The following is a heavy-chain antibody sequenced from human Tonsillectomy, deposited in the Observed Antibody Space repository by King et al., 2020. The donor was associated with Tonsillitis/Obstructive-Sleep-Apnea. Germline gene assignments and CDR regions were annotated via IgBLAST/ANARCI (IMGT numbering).Heavy chain of an antibody. J-gene: IGHJ4*02. D-gene: IGHD6-13*01. CDR2: INHSGST. CDR1: GGSFSGYY. V-gene: IGHV4-34*01. Sequence: VQLPQWGAGLLKPSETLSLTCAVYGGSFSGYYWSWIRQPPGKGLEWIGEINHSGSTNYNPSLKSRVTISVDTSKNQFSLKLSSVTAADTAVYYCARLVRIAAAGTRVFDYWGQGTLVTVSS. CDR3: ARLVRIAAAGTRVFDY.